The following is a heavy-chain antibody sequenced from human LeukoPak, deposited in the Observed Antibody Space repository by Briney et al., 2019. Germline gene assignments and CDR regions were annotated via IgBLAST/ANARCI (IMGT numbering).Heavy chain of an antibody. CDR2: INPSGGST. J-gene: IGHJ6*02. CDR1: GYTFTSYY. Sequence: ASVKVSCKASGYTFTSYYMHWVRQAPGQGLEWMGIINPSGGSTSYAQKFQGRVTMTRDTSTSTVYMELSSLRSEDTAVYYCARDYYGSGSTPYYYGMDVWGQGTTVTVSS. CDR3: ARDYYGSGSTPYYYGMDV. V-gene: IGHV1-46*01. D-gene: IGHD3-10*01.